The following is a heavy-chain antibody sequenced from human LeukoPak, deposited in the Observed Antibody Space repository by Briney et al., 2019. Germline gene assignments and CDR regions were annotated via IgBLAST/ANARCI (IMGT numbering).Heavy chain of an antibody. J-gene: IGHJ6*02. CDR1: GFTFDDYA. Sequence: PGGSLRLYCAASGFTFDDYAMHWVRQAPGKGLEWVSGISWNSGSIGYADSVKGRFTISRDNAKNSLYLQMNSLRAEDTALYYCAKDSGNPGYYYGMDVWGQGTTVTVSS. V-gene: IGHV3-9*01. D-gene: IGHD1-14*01. CDR2: ISWNSGSI. CDR3: AKDSGNPGYYYGMDV.